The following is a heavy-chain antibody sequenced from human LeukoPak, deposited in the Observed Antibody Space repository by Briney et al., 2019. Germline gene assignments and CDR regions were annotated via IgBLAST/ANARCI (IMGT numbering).Heavy chain of an antibody. D-gene: IGHD2-15*01. V-gene: IGHV7-4-1*02. J-gene: IGHJ4*02. CDR2: INTNTGNP. Sequence: GASVKVSCKASGYTFTSYAMNWVRQAPGQGLEWMGWINTNTGNPTYSQGFTGRFFFFLDTSVSTAYLQISSLKVEDTAVYYCARSGYCSGGSCHTPDYWGQGTLVTVSS. CDR3: ARSGYCSGGSCHTPDY. CDR1: GYTFTSYA.